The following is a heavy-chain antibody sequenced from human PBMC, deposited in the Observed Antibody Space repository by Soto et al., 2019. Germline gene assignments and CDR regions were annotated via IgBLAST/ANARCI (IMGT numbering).Heavy chain of an antibody. CDR3: ARESSITMVRGVRGYGMDV. J-gene: IGHJ6*02. D-gene: IGHD3-10*01. Sequence: SETLSLTCAVYGGSFSGYYWSWIRQPPGKGLEWIGEINHSGSTNYIPSLKSRVTISVDTSKNQFSLKLSSVTAADTAVYYCARESSITMVRGVRGYGMDVWGQGTTVTVSS. V-gene: IGHV4-34*01. CDR1: GGSFSGYY. CDR2: INHSGST.